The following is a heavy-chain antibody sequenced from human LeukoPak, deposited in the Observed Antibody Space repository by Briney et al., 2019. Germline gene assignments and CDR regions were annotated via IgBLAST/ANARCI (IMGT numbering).Heavy chain of an antibody. CDR3: ARVVAGFSYYYMDV. J-gene: IGHJ6*03. D-gene: IGHD6-19*01. CDR2: ISSSSSTI. Sequence: GGSLRLSCAASGFTFSSYSMNWVRQAPGKGLEWVSYISSSSSTIYYADSVKGRFTISRDNAKNSLYLQMNSLRAEDTAVYYCARVVAGFSYYYMDVWGKGTTVTVSS. CDR1: GFTFSSYS. V-gene: IGHV3-48*01.